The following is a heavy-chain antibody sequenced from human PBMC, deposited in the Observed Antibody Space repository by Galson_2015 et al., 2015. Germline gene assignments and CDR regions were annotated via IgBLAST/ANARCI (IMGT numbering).Heavy chain of an antibody. CDR2: ITVSSRST. CDR3: ARDLDY. Sequence: SLRLSCAASGFTFSTYRMTWFRQPPGKGLEWVPLITVSSRSTYSADSVRGRFTISRDDAKRSLYLEMSSLREEDTAVYYCARDLDYWGQGTLVTVSS. CDR1: GFTFSTYR. V-gene: IGHV3-48*02. J-gene: IGHJ4*02.